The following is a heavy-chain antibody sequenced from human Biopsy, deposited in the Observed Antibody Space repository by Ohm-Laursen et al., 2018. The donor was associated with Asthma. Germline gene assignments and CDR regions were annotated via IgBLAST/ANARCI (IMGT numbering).Heavy chain of an antibody. Sequence: GASVKVSCKASGYTFTSYDINWVRQATGQGLEWMGWMNPNSGNTGYPQNFQGRVTMTRDTSISTAYMELSSLRGDDTAVYYCARGKTWGRSYYFDYWGQGTLVTVSS. J-gene: IGHJ4*02. V-gene: IGHV1-8*01. CDR2: MNPNSGNT. D-gene: IGHD6-6*01. CDR3: ARGKTWGRSYYFDY. CDR1: GYTFTSYD.